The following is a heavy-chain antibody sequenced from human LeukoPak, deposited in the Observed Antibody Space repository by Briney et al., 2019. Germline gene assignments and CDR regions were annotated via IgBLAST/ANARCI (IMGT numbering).Heavy chain of an antibody. V-gene: IGHV3-30*18. D-gene: IGHD6-19*01. CDR1: GLTFSSTA. CDR2: ISYDGSNE. CDR3: AKDNRRHYTSGPNPDSLH. J-gene: IGHJ4*02. Sequence: GGSLRLSCAASGLTFSSTAMSWVRQTPGKGLEWVAVISYDGSNEYFADSVKGRFTVSRDNSKNSLYLQMNSLRVEDTAFYYCAKDNRRHYTSGPNPDSLHWGQGALVTVSS.